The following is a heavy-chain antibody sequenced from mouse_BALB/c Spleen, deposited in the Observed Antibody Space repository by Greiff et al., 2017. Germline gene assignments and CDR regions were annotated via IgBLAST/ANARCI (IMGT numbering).Heavy chain of an antibody. CDR1: GYTFTSYW. CDR2: IYPGNSDT. D-gene: IGHD1-1*01. CDR3: TRGYYGSSPWFAY. J-gene: IGHJ3*01. Sequence: EVQLQESGTVLARPGASVKMSCKASGYTFTSYWMHWVKQRPGQGLEWIGAIYPGNSDTSYNQKFKGKAKLTAVTSTSTAYMELSSLTNEDSAVYYCTRGYYGSSPWFAYWGQGTLVTVSA. V-gene: IGHV1-5*01.